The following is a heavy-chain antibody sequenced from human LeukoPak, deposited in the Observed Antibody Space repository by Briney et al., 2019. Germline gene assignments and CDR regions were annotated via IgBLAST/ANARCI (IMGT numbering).Heavy chain of an antibody. J-gene: IGHJ4*02. CDR3: ASIASYGSGSFPFDY. Sequence: SETLSLTCTVSGYSLSSGYYWGWTRQPPGKGLEWSGSIYHSGSTYYNPSLTRRVTIPVDTSKNQFSLKLSFVTAADTSVYYCASIASYGSGSFPFDYWGQGTLVTVSS. CDR2: IYHSGST. D-gene: IGHD3-10*01. CDR1: GYSLSSGYY. V-gene: IGHV4-38-2*02.